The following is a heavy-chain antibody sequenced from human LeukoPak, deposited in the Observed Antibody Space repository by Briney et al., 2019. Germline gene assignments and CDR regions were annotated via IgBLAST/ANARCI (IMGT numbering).Heavy chain of an antibody. Sequence: PGGSLRLSCAASGFTFSSYAMSWVRQAPGKGLEWVSAISGSGGSTYYADSVKGRFTISRDNSKNTLYLQMNSLRAEDTAVYYCAKLVHMVVTAIWNDAFDIWGQGTMVTVSS. CDR3: AKLVHMVVTAIWNDAFDI. CDR1: GFTFSSYA. D-gene: IGHD2-21*02. J-gene: IGHJ3*02. V-gene: IGHV3-23*01. CDR2: ISGSGGST.